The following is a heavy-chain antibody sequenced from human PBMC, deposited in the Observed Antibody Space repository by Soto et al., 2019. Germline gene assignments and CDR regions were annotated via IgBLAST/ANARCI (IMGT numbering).Heavy chain of an antibody. CDR2: IYPGDSDT. J-gene: IGHJ6*02. D-gene: IGHD3-22*01. CDR3: ARRVSGLYYYYGMDV. Sequence: GESLKISSKGSGYSFTSYWIGWVRQMPGKGLEWMGIIYPGDSDTRYSPSFQGQVTISADKSISTAYLQWSSLKASDTAMYYCARRVSGLYYYYGMDVWGQGTTVTVSS. V-gene: IGHV5-51*01. CDR1: GYSFTSYW.